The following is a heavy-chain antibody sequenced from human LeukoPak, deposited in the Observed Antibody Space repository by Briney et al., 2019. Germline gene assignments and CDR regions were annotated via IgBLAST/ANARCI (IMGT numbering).Heavy chain of an antibody. J-gene: IGHJ3*02. CDR1: RGSISSYY. CDR3: ARTAYCGGDCPDDSFDI. CDR2: IYYSGST. Sequence: SETLSLTCTVSRGSISSYYWSWIRQPPGKGLEWIGYIYYSGSTNYNPSLKSRVTISVDTSKNQFSLKLSSVTAADTAVYYCARTAYCGGDCPDDSFDIWGQGTMVTVSS. V-gene: IGHV4-59*01. D-gene: IGHD2-21*01.